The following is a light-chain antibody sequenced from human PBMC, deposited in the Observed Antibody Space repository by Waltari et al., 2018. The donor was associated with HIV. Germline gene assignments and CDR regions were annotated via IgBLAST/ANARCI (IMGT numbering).Light chain of an antibody. V-gene: IGLV2-23*02. CDR3: LTYVSKTSTWQ. J-gene: IGLJ3*02. CDR2: DVS. Sequence: QSALTQPASVSGNPGQSVTITCTATDIDTGTYNLVSWFQQHPGKAPKLLIYDVSKRPSGVSSRFSGSKSGYFTSLTISGLLTEDESSYYCLTYVSKTSTWQFGGGTYLTV. CDR1: DIDTGTYNL.